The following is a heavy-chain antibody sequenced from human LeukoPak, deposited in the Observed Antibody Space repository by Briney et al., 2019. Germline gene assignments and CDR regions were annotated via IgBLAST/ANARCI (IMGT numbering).Heavy chain of an antibody. D-gene: IGHD3-10*01. J-gene: IGHJ4*02. V-gene: IGHV1-46*01. CDR2: INPSGGST. CDR3: SRGVSDIDY. Sequence: GASVKVSCKASGYTFTSYYIHWVRQAPGQGLEWMGRINPSGGSTTYAQNFQGRVNLTRDTSTSTVYMELRSLRSADTAVYYCSRGVSDIDYWGQGTLVTVSS. CDR1: GYTFTSYY.